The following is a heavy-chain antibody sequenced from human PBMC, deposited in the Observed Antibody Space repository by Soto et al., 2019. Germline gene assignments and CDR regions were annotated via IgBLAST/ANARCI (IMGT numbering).Heavy chain of an antibody. D-gene: IGHD6-19*01. CDR3: VRSAVTYYFDY. CDR2: IRNKANSYTT. J-gene: IGHJ4*02. V-gene: IGHV3-72*01. CDR1: GFTFSDHY. Sequence: PGGSLRLSCAASGFTFSDHYMDWVRQAPGKGLEWVGRIRNKANSYTTEYAASVKGRFTISRDDSKNSVSLQMNSLQTEDTAVYFCVRSAVTYYFDYWGQGTLVTVSS.